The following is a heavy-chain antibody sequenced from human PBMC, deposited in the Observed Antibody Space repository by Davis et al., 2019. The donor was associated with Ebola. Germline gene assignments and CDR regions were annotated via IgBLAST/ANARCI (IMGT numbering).Heavy chain of an antibody. V-gene: IGHV3-21*01. D-gene: IGHD6-13*01. CDR3: AKEPPAAGMYYFDY. Sequence: PGGSLRLSCAASGFTFDDYAMHWVRQAPGKGLEWVSSISDTSAYIFYGDSVKGRFTISRDNAKNSLYLQMNSLTAEDTAVYYCAKEPPAAGMYYFDYWGQGTLVIVSS. J-gene: IGHJ4*02. CDR1: GFTFDDYA. CDR2: ISDTSAYI.